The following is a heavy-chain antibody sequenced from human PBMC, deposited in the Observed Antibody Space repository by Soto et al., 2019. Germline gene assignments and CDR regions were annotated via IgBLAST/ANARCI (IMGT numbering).Heavy chain of an antibody. D-gene: IGHD2-21*02. CDR2: IVVGSGNT. Sequence: ASVKVSCKASGFTFTSSAVQWGRQARGQRLEWIGWIVVGSGNTNYAQKFQERVTITRDMSTSTAYMELSSLRSEDTAVYYCAAYVVVTAPKPLYYYYGMDVWG. CDR1: GFTFTSSA. J-gene: IGHJ6*02. V-gene: IGHV1-58*01. CDR3: AAYVVVTAPKPLYYYYGMDV.